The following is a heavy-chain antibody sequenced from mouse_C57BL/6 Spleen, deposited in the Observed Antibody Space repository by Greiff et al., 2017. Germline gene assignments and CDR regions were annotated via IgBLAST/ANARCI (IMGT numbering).Heavy chain of an antibody. D-gene: IGHD2-5*01. V-gene: IGHV1-50*01. CDR1: GYTFTSYW. J-gene: IGHJ4*01. CDR3: ARGSNYPYAMDY. Sequence: VQLQQPGAELVKPGASVKLSCKASGYTFTSYWMQWVKQRPGQGLEWIGEIDPSDSYTNYNQKFKGKATLTVDTSSSTAYMQLSSLTAEDSAVYYCARGSNYPYAMDYWGQGTSVTVSS. CDR2: IDPSDSYT.